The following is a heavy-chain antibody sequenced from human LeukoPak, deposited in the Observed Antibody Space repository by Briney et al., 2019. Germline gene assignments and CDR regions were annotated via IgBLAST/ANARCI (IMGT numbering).Heavy chain of an antibody. V-gene: IGHV3-23*01. CDR1: AFTFSEYA. CDR3: VKDAVERNGVFDSFDI. Sequence: GGSLRLSCAASAFTFSEYAMNWVRQAPGKGLEWVSHIGGGGDDTEYTDSVKGHFTVSRDNSKNMMYLQMNSLRAEDTAVYYCVKDAVERNGVFDSFDIWGQGAMVIVSS. J-gene: IGHJ3*02. D-gene: IGHD2-8*01. CDR2: IGGGGDDT.